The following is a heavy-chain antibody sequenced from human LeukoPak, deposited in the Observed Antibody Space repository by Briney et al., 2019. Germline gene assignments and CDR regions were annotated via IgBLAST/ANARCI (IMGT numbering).Heavy chain of an antibody. D-gene: IGHD2-2*01. J-gene: IGHJ4*02. Sequence: SETLSLTCAVYGGSFSGYYWSWIRQPPGKGLEWIGEINHSGSTNYNPSLKSRVTISVGTSKNQFSLKLSSVTAADTAVYYCARGGCSSTSCYFDYWGQGTLVTVSS. V-gene: IGHV4-34*01. CDR3: ARGGCSSTSCYFDY. CDR1: GGSFSGYY. CDR2: INHSGST.